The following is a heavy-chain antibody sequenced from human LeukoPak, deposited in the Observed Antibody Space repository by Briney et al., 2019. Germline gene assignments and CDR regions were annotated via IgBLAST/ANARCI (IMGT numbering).Heavy chain of an antibody. D-gene: IGHD2-21*02. V-gene: IGHV3-30-3*01. Sequence: GGSLRLSCAASGFTFSSCAMHWVRQAPGKGLEWVAVISYDGSNKYYADSVKGRFTISRDNSKNTLYLQMNSLRAEDTAVYYCARDRSIVVVTAIPGYWGQGTLVTVSS. CDR3: ARDRSIVVVTAIPGY. J-gene: IGHJ4*02. CDR1: GFTFSSCA. CDR2: ISYDGSNK.